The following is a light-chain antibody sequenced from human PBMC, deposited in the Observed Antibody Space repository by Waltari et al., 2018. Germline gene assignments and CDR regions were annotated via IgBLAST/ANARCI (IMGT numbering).Light chain of an antibody. CDR3: QQSFGTPLS. CDR1: RNIRDH. V-gene: IGKV1-39*01. J-gene: IGKJ4*01. Sequence: DVQVTQSPSSLSAIIGDRVTITCRASRNIRDHINWYQHRPGKAPKLLIFDASSLNSGVPLRFSGSGSGTDFTLTISSLQREDFATYYCQQSFGTPLSFGGGTREEFK. CDR2: DAS.